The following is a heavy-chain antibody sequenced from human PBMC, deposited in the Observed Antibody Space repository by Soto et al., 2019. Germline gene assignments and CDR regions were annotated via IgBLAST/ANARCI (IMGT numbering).Heavy chain of an antibody. Sequence: EVQLLESGGGLVQPGGSLRLSCAASGFTFSSYAMSWVRQAPGKGLEWVSAISHTGSTIYYADSVRGRFTISRDYSKKTLYLQMNSRRVEDTAVYYCARFLTTVRTCSRCADYWGQGTLVTVSS. V-gene: IGHV3-23*01. CDR2: ISHTGSTI. CDR3: ARFLTTVRTCSRCADY. J-gene: IGHJ4*02. D-gene: IGHD4-4*01. CDR1: GFTFSSYA.